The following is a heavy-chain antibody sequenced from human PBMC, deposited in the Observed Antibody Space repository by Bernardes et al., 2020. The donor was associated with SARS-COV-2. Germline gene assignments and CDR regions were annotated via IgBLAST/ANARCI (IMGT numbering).Heavy chain of an antibody. V-gene: IGHV3-30*18. J-gene: IGHJ4*02. D-gene: IGHD5-12*01. CDR2: ISHDGGDR. CDR3: AKDRLWLQSEDPLEY. CDR1: GFSFNHYN. Sequence: GGSLRLSCAASGFSFNHYNMHWVRQAPGKGLEWVATISHDGGDRYEADSVKGRFTISRDNPKNTVFLQMNRLRAEDTAMYYCAKDRLWLQSEDPLEYRGQGTLVTVSS.